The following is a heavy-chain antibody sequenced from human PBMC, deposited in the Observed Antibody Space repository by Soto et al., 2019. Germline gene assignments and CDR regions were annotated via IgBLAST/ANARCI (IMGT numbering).Heavy chain of an antibody. CDR2: INAGNGNT. CDR3: SRSEVVVVAATHERYYYYMDV. J-gene: IGHJ6*03. CDR1: GYTFTSYA. Sequence: ASVKVSCKASGYTFTSYAMHWVRQAPGQRLEWMGWINAGNGNTKYSQKFQGRVTITRDTSASTAYMELSSLRSEDTAVYYCSRSEVVVVAATHERYYYYMDVWGKGTTVTVS. V-gene: IGHV1-3*01. D-gene: IGHD2-15*01.